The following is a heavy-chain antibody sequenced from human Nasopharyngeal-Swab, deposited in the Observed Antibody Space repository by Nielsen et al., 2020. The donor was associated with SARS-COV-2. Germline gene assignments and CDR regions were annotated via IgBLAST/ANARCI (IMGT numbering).Heavy chain of an antibody. J-gene: IGHJ5*02. D-gene: IGHD2/OR15-2a*01. CDR1: GYTFTSNW. Sequence: ESLKISCKASGYTFTSNWIGWVRHMSGKGLEWMGFIYPSDSQTTYSPSFQGQVIISVDKSIATAYLQWSSLKASDSGIYYCALSSSSSGAYFAWGQGTLVTVSS. V-gene: IGHV5-51*01. CDR3: ALSSSSSGAYFA. CDR2: IYPSDSQT.